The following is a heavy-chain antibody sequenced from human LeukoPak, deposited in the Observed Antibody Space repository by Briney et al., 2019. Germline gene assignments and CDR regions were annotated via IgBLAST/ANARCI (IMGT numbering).Heavy chain of an antibody. D-gene: IGHD6-13*01. CDR2: IYYSGST. CDR3: ARATAAAEDYYYYMDV. Sequence: SETLSLTCTVSGGSISSYYWSWIRQPPGKGLEWIGYIYYSGSTNYNPSLKSRVTISVDTSKNQFSLKLSSVTAADTAVYYCARATAAAEDYYYYMDVWGKGTTVTVSS. V-gene: IGHV4-59*08. J-gene: IGHJ6*03. CDR1: GGSISSYY.